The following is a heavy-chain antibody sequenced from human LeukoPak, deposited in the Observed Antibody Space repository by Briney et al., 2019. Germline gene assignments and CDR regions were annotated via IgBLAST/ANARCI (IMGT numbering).Heavy chain of an antibody. J-gene: IGHJ4*02. CDR1: GYTFTGYF. V-gene: IGHV7-4-1*02. CDR2: INTNTGNP. CDR3: ARDGEPYSSGWSKEFDY. Sequence: ASVKVSCKASGYTFTGYFMHWVRQAPGQGLEWMGWINTNTGNPTYAQGFTGRFVFSLDTSVSTAYLQISSLKAEDTAVYYCARDGEPYSSGWSKEFDYWGQGTLVTVSS. D-gene: IGHD6-19*01.